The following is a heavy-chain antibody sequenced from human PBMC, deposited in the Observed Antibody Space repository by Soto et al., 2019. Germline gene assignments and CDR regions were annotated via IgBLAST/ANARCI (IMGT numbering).Heavy chain of an antibody. J-gene: IGHJ5*02. D-gene: IGHD6-13*01. CDR2: ITWNGGTI. Sequence: EVQLVESGGGLVQPGRSLRLSCAASGFAFDDYVMHWVRQPPGRGLEWVSGITWNGGTIRYVDSVKGRFTISRDNAENSLYLQMNSLRPEDTAVYYCAKGGSAALIAPSGRDNWFDPWCQGTQVTVSS. V-gene: IGHV3-9*01. CDR3: AKGGSAALIAPSGRDNWFDP. CDR1: GFAFDDYV.